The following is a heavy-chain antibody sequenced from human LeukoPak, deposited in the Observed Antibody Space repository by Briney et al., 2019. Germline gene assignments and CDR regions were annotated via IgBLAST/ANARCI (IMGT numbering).Heavy chain of an antibody. CDR1: GYTFTSYF. V-gene: IGHV1-46*01. CDR3: ARDSADYGDYDY. CDR2: INPSGGST. D-gene: IGHD4-17*01. J-gene: IGHJ4*02. Sequence: ASVKVSCKASGYTFTSYFMHWVRQARGQGLDGMGIINPSGGSTSYAQKFQGRVTMTRDTSTSTVYMELSSLRSEDTAVYYCARDSADYGDYDYWGQGTLVTVSS.